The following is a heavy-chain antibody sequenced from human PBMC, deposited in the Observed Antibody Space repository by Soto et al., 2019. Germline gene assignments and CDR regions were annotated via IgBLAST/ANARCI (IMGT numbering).Heavy chain of an antibody. V-gene: IGHV4-4*02. CDR2: IYYSGSV. Sequence: PSETLSLTCAVSSDSISRSHWLTWVRQSPGKGLEWLGDIYYSGSVYYNPSLRSRISISMDKPNNQFSLNLSSVTAADTAVYYCAGGGSMVVATRRLMDVWGKGTTVTVSS. J-gene: IGHJ6*03. D-gene: IGHD2-15*01. CDR3: AGGGSMVVATRRLMDV. CDR1: SDSISRSHW.